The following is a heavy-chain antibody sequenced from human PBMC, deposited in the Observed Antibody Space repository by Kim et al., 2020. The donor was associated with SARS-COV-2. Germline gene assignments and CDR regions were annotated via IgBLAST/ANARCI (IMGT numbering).Heavy chain of an antibody. CDR1: GGTFSSYA. CDR2: IIPIFGTA. Sequence: SVKVSCKASGGTFSSYAISWVRQAPGQGLEWMGGIIPIFGTANYAQKFQGRVTITADESTSTAYMELSSLRSEDTAVYYCARGLDIVVPGWFDPWGQGTLVTVSS. J-gene: IGHJ5*02. CDR3: ARGLDIVVPGWFDP. D-gene: IGHD2-2*03. V-gene: IGHV1-69*13.